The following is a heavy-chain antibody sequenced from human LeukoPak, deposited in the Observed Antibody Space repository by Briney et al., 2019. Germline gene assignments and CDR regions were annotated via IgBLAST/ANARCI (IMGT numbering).Heavy chain of an antibody. J-gene: IGHJ4*02. CDR1: GFTFSSYA. D-gene: IGHD1-14*01. CDR3: AREYHQFDY. Sequence: PGGSLRLSCAASGFTFSSYAMHWVRQAPGKGLEWVAVISYDGSNKYYADSVKGRFTISRDNSKNTLYLQMNSLRAEDTAVYYCAREYHQFDYWGQGTLVTVSS. V-gene: IGHV3-30*04. CDR2: ISYDGSNK.